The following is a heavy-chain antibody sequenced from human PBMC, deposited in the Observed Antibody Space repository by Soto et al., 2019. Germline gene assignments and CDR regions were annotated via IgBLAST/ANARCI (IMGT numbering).Heavy chain of an antibody. V-gene: IGHV6-1*01. CDR1: GDSVSSNTAS. Sequence: SQTLSLTCAISGDSVSSNTASWNWIRQSPSRGLEWLGRTYFRSKWYNDYAVSVKSRIIINPDTSNNQFSLQLNSVTPEDTAVYFCAKGDNPGPKTGYAFDPWGQGIMVTVSS. J-gene: IGHJ5*02. CDR3: AKGDNPGPKTGYAFDP. CDR2: TYFRSKWYN. D-gene: IGHD5-12*01.